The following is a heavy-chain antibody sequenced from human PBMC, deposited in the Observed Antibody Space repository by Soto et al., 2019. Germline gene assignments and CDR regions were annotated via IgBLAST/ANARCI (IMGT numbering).Heavy chain of an antibody. D-gene: IGHD6-13*01. J-gene: IGHJ5*02. CDR2: INHSGST. CDR3: ARVPKYSSSWYGGWFDP. V-gene: IGHV4-34*01. Sequence: QVQLQQWGAGLLKPSETLSLTCAVYGGSFRGYYWSWIRQPPGKGLEWIGEINHSGSTNYNPSLKSRVTISVDTSKNQFSLKLSSVTAADTAVYYCARVPKYSSSWYGGWFDPWGQGTLVTVSS. CDR1: GGSFRGYY.